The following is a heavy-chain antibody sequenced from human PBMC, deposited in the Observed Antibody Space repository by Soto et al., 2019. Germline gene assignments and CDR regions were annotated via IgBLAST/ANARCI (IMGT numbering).Heavy chain of an antibody. CDR1: GFTFSSYA. CDR3: ARAREFNAFDI. J-gene: IGHJ3*02. V-gene: IGHV3-30-3*01. D-gene: IGHD3-10*01. CDR2: VSYDGINK. Sequence: QVQLVESGGGVVQPGRSLRLSCAASGFTFSSYAMHWVGQAPGKGLEWVAVVSYDGINKYYADSVKGRFTISRDNSKNTLYLQMNSLRAEDTAVYYCARAREFNAFDIWGQGTMVTVSS.